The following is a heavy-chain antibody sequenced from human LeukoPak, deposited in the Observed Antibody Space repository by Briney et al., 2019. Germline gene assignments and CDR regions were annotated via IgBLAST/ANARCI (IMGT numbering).Heavy chain of an antibody. CDR2: IYPGDSHP. J-gene: IGHJ4*03. CDR3: ARGRDTFHWLLAFDY. CDR1: GYNFTSYW. D-gene: IGHD3-9*01. V-gene: IGHV5-51*01. Sequence: GEYLKISCKGFGYNFTSYWIGGVGRMPGEGLEWMGGIYPGDSHPRYSPSFQGHVTIPADKSVTTAYLQWTGLKASDTAIYYCARGRDTFHWLLAFDYWGQGTMVTVSS.